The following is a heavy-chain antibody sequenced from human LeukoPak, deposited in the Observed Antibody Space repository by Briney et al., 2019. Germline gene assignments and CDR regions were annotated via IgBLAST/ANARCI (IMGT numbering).Heavy chain of an antibody. D-gene: IGHD3-3*01. CDR2: INHSGST. Sequence: SETLSLTCAVYGGSFSGYYWSWIRQPPGKGLEWIGEINHSGSTNYNPSLKSRVTISIETSKNQFSLKLSSVTAADTAVYYCARDRDFWSGYYTDYDYWGQGTLVTVSS. J-gene: IGHJ4*02. V-gene: IGHV4-34*01. CDR3: ARDRDFWSGYYTDYDY. CDR1: GGSFSGYY.